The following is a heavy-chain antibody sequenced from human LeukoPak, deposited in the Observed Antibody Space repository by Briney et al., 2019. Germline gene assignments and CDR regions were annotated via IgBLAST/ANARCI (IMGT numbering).Heavy chain of an antibody. CDR3: ARDSPAWELPIDY. J-gene: IGHJ4*02. V-gene: IGHV3-33*01. CDR1: GFTFSSYG. CDR2: IWYDGSNK. Sequence: GRSLRLSSAASGFTFSSYGMHWVRQAPGKGLEWVAVIWYDGSNKYYADSVKGRFTISRDNSKNTLYLQMNSLRAEDTAVYYCARDSPAWELPIDYWGQGTLVTVSS. D-gene: IGHD1-26*01.